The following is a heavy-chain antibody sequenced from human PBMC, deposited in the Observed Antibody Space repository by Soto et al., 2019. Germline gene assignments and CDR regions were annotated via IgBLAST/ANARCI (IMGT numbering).Heavy chain of an antibody. Sequence: ASVKVSCKASGYTFTSYGISWVRQAPGQGLEWMGWISAYNGNANYAQKLQGRVTMTTDTSTSTAYMELRSLRSDDTAVYYCAREYNGSSSWEIFVMPPQHDNWFDPWCQAILVTVS. V-gene: IGHV1-18*01. J-gene: IGHJ5*02. CDR3: AREYNGSSSWEIFVMPPQHDNWFDP. CDR1: GYTFTSYG. CDR2: ISAYNGNA. D-gene: IGHD6-13*01.